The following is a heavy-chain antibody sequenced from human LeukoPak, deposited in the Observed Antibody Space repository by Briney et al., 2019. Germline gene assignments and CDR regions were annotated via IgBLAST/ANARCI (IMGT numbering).Heavy chain of an antibody. J-gene: IGHJ4*02. V-gene: IGHV3-53*01. CDR2: MDNFGIK. Sequence: PGGSLRLTCAASAFSFNNNYVDWVRQAPGKGLEGGSCMDNFGIKTYADSVRDRFTVSRDSSRNVVFLQMNSLRVEDTAVYYCAGGKYYGSGTRPGYLGYWGLGTMVTVSS. CDR1: AFSFNNNY. CDR3: AGGKYYGSGTRPGYLGY. D-gene: IGHD3-10*01.